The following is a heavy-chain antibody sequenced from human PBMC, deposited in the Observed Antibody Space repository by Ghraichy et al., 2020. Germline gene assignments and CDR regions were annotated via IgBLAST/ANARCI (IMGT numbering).Heavy chain of an antibody. J-gene: IGHJ2*01. CDR3: AKSGPHSARYCSSTSCYAWYFDL. CDR2: ISGSGGST. CDR1: GFTFSSYA. Sequence: GGSLRLSCAASGFTFSSYAMSWVRQAPGKGLEWVSAISGSGGSTYYADSVKGRFTISRDNSKNTLYLQMNSLRAEDTAVYYCAKSGPHSARYCSSTSCYAWYFDLWGRGTLVTVSS. V-gene: IGHV3-23*01. D-gene: IGHD2-2*01.